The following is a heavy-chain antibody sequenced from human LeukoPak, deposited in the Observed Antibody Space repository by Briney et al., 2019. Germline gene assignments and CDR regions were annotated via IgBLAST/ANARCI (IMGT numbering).Heavy chain of an antibody. CDR3: AREGGDRELDFDY. CDR2: ISSSSSYI. J-gene: IGHJ4*02. D-gene: IGHD1-26*01. V-gene: IGHV3-21*01. Sequence: VGSLRLSCAASGFTFSSYSMNWVRQAPGKGLEWVSSISSSSSYIYYADSVKGRFTISRDNAKNSLYLQMNSLRAEDTAVYYCAREGGDRELDFDYWGQGTLVTVSS. CDR1: GFTFSSYS.